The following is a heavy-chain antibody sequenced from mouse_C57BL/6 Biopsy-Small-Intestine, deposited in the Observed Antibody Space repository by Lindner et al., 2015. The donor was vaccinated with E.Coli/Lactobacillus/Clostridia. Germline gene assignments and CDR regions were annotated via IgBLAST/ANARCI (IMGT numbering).Heavy chain of an antibody. J-gene: IGHJ4*01. Sequence: VQLQESGGGLVKPGGSLKLSCAASGFTFSDYGMHWVRQAPEKGLEWVAYISSGSSTIYYADTVKGRFTISRDNAKNTLFLQMTSLRSEDTAMYYCARGGNFYYYAMDYWGQGTSVTVSS. CDR2: ISSGSSTI. D-gene: IGHD2-1*01. CDR3: ARGGNFYYYAMDY. CDR1: GFTFSDYG. V-gene: IGHV5-17*01.